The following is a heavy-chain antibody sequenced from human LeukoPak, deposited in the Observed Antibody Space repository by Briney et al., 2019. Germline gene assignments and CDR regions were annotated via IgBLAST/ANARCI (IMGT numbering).Heavy chain of an antibody. D-gene: IGHD6-13*01. CDR1: GFTVSSYA. V-gene: IGHV3-23*01. Sequence: PGGSLRLSCAASGFTVSSYAMSWVRQAPGKGLEWVSSISGSGGTTYYADSVKGRFTISRDTSKNTLYLQMNSLRVEDTAVYYCAKDRSDSSTWYAGSHWGQGTLVTVSS. CDR3: AKDRSDSSTWYAGSH. CDR2: ISGSGGTT. J-gene: IGHJ4*02.